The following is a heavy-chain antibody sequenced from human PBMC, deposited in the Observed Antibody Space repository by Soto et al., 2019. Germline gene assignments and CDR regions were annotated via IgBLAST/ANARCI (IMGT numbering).Heavy chain of an antibody. D-gene: IGHD1-26*01. CDR1: GFTFSYYW. Sequence: EVQLVESGGGLVRPGGSLRLSCAASGFTFSYYWMHWVRQAPGKGLVWVSRIHSDGSSTTYADFVKGRFIISRDNARNTVDLQMNSVRVEDTAVYYCARGDRGAFDLWGHGTAVTVSS. CDR2: IHSDGSST. CDR3: ARGDRGAFDL. V-gene: IGHV3-74*01. J-gene: IGHJ3*01.